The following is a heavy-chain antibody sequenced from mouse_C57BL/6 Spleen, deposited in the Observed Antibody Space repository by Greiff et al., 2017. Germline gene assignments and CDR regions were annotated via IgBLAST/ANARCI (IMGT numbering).Heavy chain of an antibody. Sequence: VQLQESGPGLVQPSPCLSITCTVSGFSLTSYGVHCVRQSPGKGLEWLGVIWGGGSTDYNAAFISSLSISKENSKSQVLFNMNSMQADAAAIYYCARNEKDGYCFDYWGQGTTLTVAS. V-gene: IGHV2-2*01. CDR2: IWGGGST. CDR1: GFSLTSYG. CDR3: ARNEKDGYCFDY. D-gene: IGHD2-3*01. J-gene: IGHJ2*01.